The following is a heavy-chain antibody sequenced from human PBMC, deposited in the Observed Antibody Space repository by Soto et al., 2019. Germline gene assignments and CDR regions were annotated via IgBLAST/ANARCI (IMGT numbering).Heavy chain of an antibody. CDR1: GGTFSSYA. Sequence: ASVKVSCKASGGTFSSYAMNWVRQAPGQGLEWMGWINTNTGNPTYAQGFTGRFVFSLDTSVSTAYLQICSLKAEDTAVYYCARDVIVATTERGYYYYGMDVWGQGTTVTVSS. V-gene: IGHV7-4-1*01. J-gene: IGHJ6*02. CDR3: ARDVIVATTERGYYYYGMDV. CDR2: INTNTGNP. D-gene: IGHD5-12*01.